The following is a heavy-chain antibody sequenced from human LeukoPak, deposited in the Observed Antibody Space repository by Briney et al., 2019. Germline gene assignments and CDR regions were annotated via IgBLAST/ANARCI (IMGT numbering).Heavy chain of an antibody. CDR3: ARTHYYDSSGYYFDY. D-gene: IGHD3-22*01. J-gene: IGHJ4*02. CDR1: GGSISSYY. V-gene: IGHV4-59*01. Sequence: SETLSLTCTVSGGSISSYYWSWIRQPPGKGLEWIGYIYYSGSTNYNPSLKSRVTISVDTSKNQFSLKLSSVTAADTAVYYCARTHYYDSSGYYFDYWGQGTLVTVSS. CDR2: IYYSGST.